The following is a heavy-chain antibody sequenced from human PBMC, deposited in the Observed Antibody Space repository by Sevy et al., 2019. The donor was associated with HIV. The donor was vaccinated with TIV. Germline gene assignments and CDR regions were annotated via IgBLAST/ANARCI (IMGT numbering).Heavy chain of an antibody. J-gene: IGHJ6*02. CDR2: INSDGSST. CDR1: GFTFSSYW. D-gene: IGHD2-15*01. Sequence: GGSLRLSCAASGFTFSSYWMHWVRQAPGKGLVWVSRINSDGSSTSYADSVKGRFTISRDNAKKTLYLQMNSLRAEDTAVYYWARESRRDCSGGSCYRIYYYYGMDVWGQGTTVTVSS. V-gene: IGHV3-74*01. CDR3: ARESRRDCSGGSCYRIYYYYGMDV.